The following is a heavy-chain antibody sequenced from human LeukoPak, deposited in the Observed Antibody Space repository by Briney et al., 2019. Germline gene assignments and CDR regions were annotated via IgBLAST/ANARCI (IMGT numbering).Heavy chain of an antibody. CDR2: VDPEVGET. V-gene: IGHV1-69-2*01. J-gene: IGHJ4*02. CDR1: GYTFTDYY. D-gene: IGHD2-2*02. CDR3: ATRENHSVVVEPAAIVRGY. Sequence: GASVKVSCKVSGYTFTDYYMHWVQQAPGKGLGWMGLVDPEVGETIYAEKFQGRVTITADTSTDTAYMELSSLSSEGTAVYYCATRENHSVVVEPAAIVRGYWGQGTLVTVSS.